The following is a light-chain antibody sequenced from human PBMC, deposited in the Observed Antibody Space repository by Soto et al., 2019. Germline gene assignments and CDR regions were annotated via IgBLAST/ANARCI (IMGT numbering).Light chain of an antibody. CDR1: SSDVGGYNR. CDR3: TSFTSSNTGV. CDR2: EVS. J-gene: IGLJ3*02. V-gene: IGLV2-14*01. Sequence: QSALTQPASVSGSPGQSITISCTGTSSDVGGYNRVSWSQQHPGKAPKLMIYEVSNRPSGVSNRFSGSKSGNTASLTISGLQPEDEAHYYCTSFTSSNTGVFGGGTKLTVL.